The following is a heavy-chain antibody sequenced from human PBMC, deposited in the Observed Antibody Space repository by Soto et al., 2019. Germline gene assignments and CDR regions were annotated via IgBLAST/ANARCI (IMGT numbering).Heavy chain of an antibody. CDR2: IDPSDSYT. Sequence: GEXLKISCKGSGYSFTSYWTSWVRQMPGKGLEWMGRIDPSDSYTNYSPSFQGHVTISADKSISTAYLQWSSLKASDTAMYYCASSRGFSSGWNRDYWGQGTLLTVSS. J-gene: IGHJ4*02. D-gene: IGHD6-19*01. CDR3: ASSRGFSSGWNRDY. CDR1: GYSFTSYW. V-gene: IGHV5-10-1*01.